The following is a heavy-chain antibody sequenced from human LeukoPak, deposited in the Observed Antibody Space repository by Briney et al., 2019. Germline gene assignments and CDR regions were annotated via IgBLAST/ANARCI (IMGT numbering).Heavy chain of an antibody. CDR3: ARSNWNYGEGLDYYYYYMDV. CDR2: ITSSSYI. Sequence: NSGGSLRLSCAASGFTFSSYSMNWVRQAPGKGLEWVSSITSSSYIYYADSVKGRFTISRDNAKNSLYLQMNSLRAEDTAVYYCARSNWNYGEGLDYYYYYMDVWGKGTTVTVSS. D-gene: IGHD1-7*01. CDR1: GFTFSSYS. V-gene: IGHV3-21*01. J-gene: IGHJ6*03.